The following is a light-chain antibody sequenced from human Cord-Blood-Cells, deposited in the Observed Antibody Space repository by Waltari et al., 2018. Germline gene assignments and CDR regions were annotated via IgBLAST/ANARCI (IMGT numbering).Light chain of an antibody. CDR1: SSDVGGYNY. CDR3: SSYTGSNNRRV. CDR2: EVS. Sequence: QSALTQPPSASGSPGQSVTLTCTGTSSDVGGYNYVSWYQQHPGKTPKLMIYEVSKRPSGVPDRFSGSKSGNTASLTVSGLQAEDEADYYCSSYTGSNNRRVFGGGTKLTVL. V-gene: IGLV2-8*01. J-gene: IGLJ3*02.